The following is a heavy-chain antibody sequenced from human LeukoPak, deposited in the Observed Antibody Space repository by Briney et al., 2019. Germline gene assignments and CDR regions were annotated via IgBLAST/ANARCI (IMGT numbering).Heavy chain of an antibody. D-gene: IGHD5-18*01. CDR2: ISWNSGSI. Sequence: PGGSLRLSCAASGFTFDDHAMHWVRQAPGKGLEWVSGISWNSGSIGYADSVKGRFTISRDNAKNSLYLQMNSLRAEDMALYYCAKLRTAMVTWGDAFDIWGQGTMVTVSS. V-gene: IGHV3-9*03. J-gene: IGHJ3*02. CDR1: GFTFDDHA. CDR3: AKLRTAMVTWGDAFDI.